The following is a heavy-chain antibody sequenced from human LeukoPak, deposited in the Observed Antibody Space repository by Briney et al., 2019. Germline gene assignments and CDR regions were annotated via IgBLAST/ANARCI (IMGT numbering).Heavy chain of an antibody. CDR3: TTDRYYDNSELQFQH. Sequence: SGGSLRLSCAASVFTLNNAWMCWVRQAPWKGLEWLGRIKRETDGGTIDYAAPVKGRFTISRDDSRNTLYLQMDSLKIEDTAVYYCTTDRYYDNSELQFQHWGQGTLVTVSS. V-gene: IGHV3-15*01. CDR1: VFTLNNAW. J-gene: IGHJ1*01. D-gene: IGHD3-22*01. CDR2: IKRETDGGTI.